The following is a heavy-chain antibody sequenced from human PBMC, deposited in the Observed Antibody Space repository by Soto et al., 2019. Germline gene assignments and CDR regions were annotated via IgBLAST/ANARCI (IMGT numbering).Heavy chain of an antibody. Sequence: VQLLESGGGLIQPGGSLRLSCAASGFTFSYGIHWLRQAPGKGLEWGAYITYDSSNKFYGDSVKGGFTISRDNSKNTQFLQMNSLRAEDTAVYYCAKLVIGYCSGNTCDDYWGQGTLVAVSS. CDR1: GFTFSYG. CDR3: AKLVIGYCSGNTCDDY. J-gene: IGHJ4*02. CDR2: ITYDSSNK. D-gene: IGHD2-15*01. V-gene: IGHV3-30*18.